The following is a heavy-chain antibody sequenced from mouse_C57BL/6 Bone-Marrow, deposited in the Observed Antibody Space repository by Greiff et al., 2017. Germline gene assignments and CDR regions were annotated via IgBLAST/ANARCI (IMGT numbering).Heavy chain of an antibody. Sequence: VQLQQSGAELVRPGASVKLSCTASGFNIKDDYMHWVKQRPEQGLEWIGWIDPENGDTEYASKFQGKATITAEPSSNTAYLQLSSLTSEDTAVYYCTTDDYDIRYAMDYWGQGTSVTVSS. D-gene: IGHD2-4*01. V-gene: IGHV14-4*01. CDR2: IDPENGDT. CDR1: GFNIKDDY. CDR3: TTDDYDIRYAMDY. J-gene: IGHJ4*01.